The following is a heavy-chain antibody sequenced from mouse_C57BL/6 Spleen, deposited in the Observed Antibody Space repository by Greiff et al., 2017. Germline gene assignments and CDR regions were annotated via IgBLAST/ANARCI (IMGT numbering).Heavy chain of an antibody. CDR1: GYTFTSYT. CDR3: ARWGTTVVATNFDY. V-gene: IGHV1-4*01. D-gene: IGHD1-1*01. Sequence: VQLQQSGAELARPGASVKMSCKASGYTFTSYTMHWVKQRPGQGLEWIGYINPSSGYTKYNQKFKDKATLTADKSSSTAYMPLSSLTSEDSAVYYGARWGTTVVATNFDYWGQGTTLTVSS. J-gene: IGHJ2*01. CDR2: INPSSGYT.